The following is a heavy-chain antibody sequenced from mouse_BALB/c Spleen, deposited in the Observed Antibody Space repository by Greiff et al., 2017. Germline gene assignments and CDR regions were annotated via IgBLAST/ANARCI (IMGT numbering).Heavy chain of an antibody. CDR2: ISYSGST. CDR1: GYSITSDYA. J-gene: IGHJ1*01. Sequence: EVQLVESGPGLVKPSQSLSLTCTVTGYSITSDYAWNWIRQFPGNKLEWMGYISYSGSTSYNPSLKSRISITRDTSKNQFFLQLNSVTTEDTATYYCARRGYGSNWYFDVWGAGTTVTVAS. CDR3: ARRGYGSNWYFDV. D-gene: IGHD1-1*01. V-gene: IGHV3-2*02.